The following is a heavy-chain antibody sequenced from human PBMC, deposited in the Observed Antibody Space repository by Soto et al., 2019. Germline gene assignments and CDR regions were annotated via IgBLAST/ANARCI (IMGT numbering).Heavy chain of an antibody. J-gene: IGHJ6*02. CDR1: GYTFTSYD. D-gene: IGHD3-3*01. CDR2: MNPNSGNT. V-gene: IGHV1-8*01. CDR3: ARAPLEWLFVYAANYYGMDV. Sequence: QVQLVQSGAEVKKPGASVKVSCKASGYTFTSYDINWVRQATGQGLEWMGWMNPNSGNTGYAQKFQGRVTMTRNTSIITAYMELSSLRSEDTAVYYCARAPLEWLFVYAANYYGMDVWGQGTTVTVSS.